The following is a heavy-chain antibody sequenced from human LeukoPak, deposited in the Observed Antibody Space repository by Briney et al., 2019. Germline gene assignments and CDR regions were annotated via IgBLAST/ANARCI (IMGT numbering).Heavy chain of an antibody. Sequence: GESLKISCKGSGYSFTSYWIGWVRQMPGKGLEWMGIIYPGDSDTRYSPSFQGQVTISADKSISTAYLQWSSLKASDTAMYYCARLDIVVVPAALTTFDYWGQGTLVTVSS. D-gene: IGHD2-2*01. CDR3: ARLDIVVVPAALTTFDY. J-gene: IGHJ4*02. CDR1: GYSFTSYW. CDR2: IYPGDSDT. V-gene: IGHV5-51*01.